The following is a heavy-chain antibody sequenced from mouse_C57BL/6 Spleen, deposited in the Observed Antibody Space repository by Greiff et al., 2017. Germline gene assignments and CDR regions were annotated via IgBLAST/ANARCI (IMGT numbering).Heavy chain of an antibody. CDR1: GYTFTSYG. J-gene: IGHJ3*01. Sequence: VKLMESGAELARPGASVKLSCKASGYTFTSYGISWVKQRTGQGLEWIGEIYPRSGNTYYNEKFKGKATLTADKSSSTAYMELRSLTSEDSAVYFCASPAYYSNSWFAYWGQGTLVTVSA. V-gene: IGHV1-81*01. D-gene: IGHD2-5*01. CDR3: ASPAYYSNSWFAY. CDR2: IYPRSGNT.